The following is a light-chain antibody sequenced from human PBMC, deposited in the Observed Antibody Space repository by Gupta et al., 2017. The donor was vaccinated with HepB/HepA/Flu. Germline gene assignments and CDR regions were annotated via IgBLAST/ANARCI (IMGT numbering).Light chain of an antibody. V-gene: IGKV3-15*01. CDR3: HQYNHWPLWM. J-gene: IGKJ1*01. CDR2: GAS. Sequence: EIVMTQSPVTLSVSPGERATLSCRASQSVSSSLAWYQQKPGQAPRLLIYGASTRATGIPARFSGSGSGTEFTLTISSLQSEDFAVYYCHQYNHWPLWMFGQGTKVEIK. CDR1: QSVSSS.